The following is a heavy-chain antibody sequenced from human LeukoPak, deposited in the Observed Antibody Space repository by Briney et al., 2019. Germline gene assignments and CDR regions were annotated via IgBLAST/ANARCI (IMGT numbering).Heavy chain of an antibody. CDR2: INHSGST. Sequence: SETLSLTCAVYGGSFSGYYWSWIRQPPGKGLERIGEINHSGSTNYNPSLKSRVTISVDTSKNQFSLKLSSVTAADTAVYYCATSGSYPSDYWGQGTLVTVSS. J-gene: IGHJ4*02. D-gene: IGHD3-10*01. CDR3: ATSGSYPSDY. CDR1: GGSFSGYY. V-gene: IGHV4-34*01.